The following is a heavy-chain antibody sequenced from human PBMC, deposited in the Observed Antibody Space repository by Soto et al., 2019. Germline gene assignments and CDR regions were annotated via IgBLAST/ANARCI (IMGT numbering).Heavy chain of an antibody. D-gene: IGHD6-13*01. Sequence: GGSLRLSCAASGFTFRSFTMNWVRQAPGKGLEWVSTISSNSAYIYYTDALRGRLTISRDNAKNSLHLQMNSLRAEDTAVYYCTRDASRDSSARGWFDPWGPGTLVTVSS. CDR3: TRDASRDSSARGWFDP. CDR2: ISSNSAYI. CDR1: GFTFRSFT. V-gene: IGHV3-21*01. J-gene: IGHJ5*02.